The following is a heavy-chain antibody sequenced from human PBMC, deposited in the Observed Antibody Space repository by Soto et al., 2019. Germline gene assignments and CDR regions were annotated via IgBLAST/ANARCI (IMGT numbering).Heavy chain of an antibody. J-gene: IGHJ4*02. V-gene: IGHV4-31*03. CDR2: IYYSGIT. D-gene: IGHD6-19*01. Sequence: SETLSLTCTVSGASISHVGHFWSWIRQHPGKGLEWIGYIYYSGITHYNPSLKSRAIISVDTSLSHISLNLSSVAAADTAVYFCARSAWAGEFDYWGQGTVVTVSS. CDR1: GASISHVGHF. CDR3: ARSAWAGEFDY.